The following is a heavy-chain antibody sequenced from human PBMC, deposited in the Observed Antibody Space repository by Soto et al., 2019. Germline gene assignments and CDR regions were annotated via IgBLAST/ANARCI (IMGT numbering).Heavy chain of an antibody. Sequence: ASVKVSCNASGGTFSSYAISWVRQAPGQGLEWMGGIIPIFGTANYAQKFQGRVTITADESTSTAYMELSSLRSEDTAVYYCARVVPLYSSSWYGLVNWGQGTLVTVSS. CDR1: GGTFSSYA. D-gene: IGHD6-13*01. J-gene: IGHJ4*02. CDR2: IIPIFGTA. V-gene: IGHV1-69*13. CDR3: ARVVPLYSSSWYGLVN.